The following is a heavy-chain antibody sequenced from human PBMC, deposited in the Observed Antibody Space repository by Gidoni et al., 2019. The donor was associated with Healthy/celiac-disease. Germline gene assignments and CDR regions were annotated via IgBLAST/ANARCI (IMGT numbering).Heavy chain of an antibody. CDR2: IIPIFGTA. V-gene: IGHV1-69*01. J-gene: IGHJ6*02. Sequence: QVQLVQSGAEVKKPGSSVQVSCKASGGTFSSYAISWVRQAPGQGLEWMGGIIPIFGTANYAQKFQGRVTITADESTSTAYMELSSLRSEDTAVYYCAREERAGVGVVTQYGMDVWGQGTTVTVSS. CDR1: GGTFSSYA. CDR3: AREERAGVGVVTQYGMDV. D-gene: IGHD3-3*01.